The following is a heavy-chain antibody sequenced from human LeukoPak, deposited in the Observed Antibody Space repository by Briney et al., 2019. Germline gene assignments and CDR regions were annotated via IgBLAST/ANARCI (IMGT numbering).Heavy chain of an antibody. Sequence: GESMKISYKGSGYIFTTYWIGWVRQASGKGLEWVGRIRSKANSYATAYAASVKGRFTISRDDSKNTAYLQMNSLKTEDTAVYYCTRTNYYDSSGYAYWGQGTLVTVSS. D-gene: IGHD3-22*01. CDR3: TRTNYYDSSGYAY. CDR1: GYIFTTYW. CDR2: IRSKANSYAT. J-gene: IGHJ4*02. V-gene: IGHV3-73*01.